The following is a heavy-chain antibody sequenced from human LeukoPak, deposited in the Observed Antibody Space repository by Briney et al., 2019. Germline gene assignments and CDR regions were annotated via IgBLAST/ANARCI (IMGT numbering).Heavy chain of an antibody. CDR3: AKDPYIVVVPAANFDY. D-gene: IGHD2-2*01. J-gene: IGHJ4*02. CDR2: ISYDGSNK. V-gene: IGHV3-30-3*01. CDR1: GFTFSSYA. Sequence: PGGSLRLSCAASGFTFSSYAMHWVRQAPGKGLEWVAVISYDGSNKYYADSVKGRFTISRDNSKNTLYLQMNSLRAEDTAVYYCAKDPYIVVVPAANFDYWGQGTLVTVSS.